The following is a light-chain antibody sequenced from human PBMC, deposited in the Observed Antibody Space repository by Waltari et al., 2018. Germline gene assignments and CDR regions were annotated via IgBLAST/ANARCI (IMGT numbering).Light chain of an antibody. Sequence: QSALTQPASVSGSPGQSITIPCAGTSSAADSYNLVSWYQQYPGKVPKLIIYEGDKRPSGVSNRFSGSKSGNTASLTISGLQAEDEADYYCCSYARGNALVFGGGTKLTVL. CDR2: EGD. V-gene: IGLV2-23*01. J-gene: IGLJ2*01. CDR3: CSYARGNALV. CDR1: SSAADSYNL.